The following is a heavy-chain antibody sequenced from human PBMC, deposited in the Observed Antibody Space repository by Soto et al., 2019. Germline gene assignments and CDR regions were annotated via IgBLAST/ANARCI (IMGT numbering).Heavy chain of an antibody. V-gene: IGHV1-69*13. J-gene: IGHJ4*02. CDR1: GGTFSSYA. CDR2: IIPIFGTA. D-gene: IGHD3-22*01. Sequence: ASVKVSYKASGGTFSSYAISWVRQAPGQGLEWMGGIIPIFGTANYAQKFQGRVTITADESTSTAYMELSSLRSEDTAVYYCASSGYYDSSGYPPWPFDYWGQGTLVTVSS. CDR3: ASSGYYDSSGYPPWPFDY.